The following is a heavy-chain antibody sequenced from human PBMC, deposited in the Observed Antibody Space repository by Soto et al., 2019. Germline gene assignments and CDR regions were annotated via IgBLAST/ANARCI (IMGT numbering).Heavy chain of an antibody. CDR1: GFTFGDYA. J-gene: IGHJ6*02. CDR3: TRGVTTGSRYYYYGMDV. CDR2: IRSKAYGGTT. Sequence: GGSLRLSCTASGFTFGDYAMSWFRQAPGKGLEWVGFIRSKAYGGTTEYAASVKGRFTISRDDSKSIADLQMNSLKTEDTAVYYCTRGVTTGSRYYYYGMDVWGQGTTVTVSS. V-gene: IGHV3-49*03. D-gene: IGHD4-17*01.